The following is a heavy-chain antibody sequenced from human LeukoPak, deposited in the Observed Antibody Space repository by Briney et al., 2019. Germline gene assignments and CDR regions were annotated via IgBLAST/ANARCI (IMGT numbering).Heavy chain of an antibody. D-gene: IGHD1-1*01. CDR1: GFTFSSYA. CDR2: IYYSGST. Sequence: LRLSCAASGFTFSSYAMSWIRQHPGKGLEWIGSIYYSGSTNYNPSLQGRVTISLDTSRNQFSLKLSSVTAADTAVYYCASGDNDPLFDYWGQGTLVTVSS. V-gene: IGHV4-31*02. CDR3: ASGDNDPLFDY. J-gene: IGHJ4*02.